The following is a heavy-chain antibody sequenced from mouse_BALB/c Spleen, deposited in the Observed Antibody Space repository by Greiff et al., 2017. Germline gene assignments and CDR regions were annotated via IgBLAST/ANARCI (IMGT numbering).Heavy chain of an antibody. V-gene: IGHV3-2*02. Sequence: EVKVEESGPGLVKPSQSLSLTCTVTGYSITSDYAWNWIRQFPGNKLEWMGYISYSGSTSYNPSLKSRISITRYTSNNQFFLQLNSVTTEDTATYYCASGGYGNYVFYYAMDYWRQGTSVTVSS. CDR1: GYSITSDYA. CDR3: ASGGYGNYVFYYAMDY. CDR2: ISYSGST. J-gene: IGHJ4*01. D-gene: IGHD2-10*02.